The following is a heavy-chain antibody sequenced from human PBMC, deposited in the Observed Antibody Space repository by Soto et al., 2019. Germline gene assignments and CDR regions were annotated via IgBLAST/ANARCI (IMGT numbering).Heavy chain of an antibody. D-gene: IGHD6-13*01. CDR3: ARGQQLVPMRKYLQH. Sequence: QTDSRTCAICGGRASRNRAASNWIKQSPSRGLEWLGGTYCRSKWYNDYAVSVKSRITINPDTSKNQFSLQLNSVTPEDTAVYYCARGQQLVPMRKYLQHLGQGTLVTVSS. CDR1: GGRASRNRAA. V-gene: IGHV6-1*01. J-gene: IGHJ1*01. CDR2: TYCRSKWYN.